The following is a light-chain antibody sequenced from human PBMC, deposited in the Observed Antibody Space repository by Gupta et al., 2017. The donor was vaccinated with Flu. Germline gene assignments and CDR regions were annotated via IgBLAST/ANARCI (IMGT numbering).Light chain of an antibody. Sequence: IQMTQSPSSLSAFVGDRVPITCRASQTISTFLNWYQQKPGKAPKVLIYATSTLQSGVPSRFSGSASGPDFTLTISSLQPEDFATYYCQQTYSIPYTFGQGTRLEIK. V-gene: IGKV1-39*01. CDR2: ATS. CDR1: QTISTF. J-gene: IGKJ2*01. CDR3: QQTYSIPYT.